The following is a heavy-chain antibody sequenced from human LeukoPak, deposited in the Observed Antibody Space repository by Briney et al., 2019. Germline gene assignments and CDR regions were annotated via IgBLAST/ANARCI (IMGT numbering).Heavy chain of an antibody. CDR2: IRYDGSNK. V-gene: IGHV3-30*02. J-gene: IGHJ4*02. D-gene: IGHD5-24*01. CDR3: ARSGYNRFDY. Sequence: GGSLRLSCAASGFTFSSYGMHWVRQAPGKGLEWVAFIRYDGSNKYYADSVKGRFTISRDNSKNTLYLQMSSLRAEDTAVYFCARSGYNRFDYWGQGTLVTVSS. CDR1: GFTFSSYG.